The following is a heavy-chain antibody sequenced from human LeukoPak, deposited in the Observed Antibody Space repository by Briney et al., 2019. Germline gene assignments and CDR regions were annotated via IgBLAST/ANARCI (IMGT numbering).Heavy chain of an antibody. CDR3: ARASGSYGSGSYFGGAFDI. J-gene: IGHJ3*02. CDR2: MYYSGST. CDR1: GGSISSSSYY. D-gene: IGHD3-10*01. Sequence: KPSETLSLTCRVSGGSISSSSYYWGWIRQPPGKGLEWIGSMYYSGSTYYNPSLRSRVTISVDTSKNQFSLKLNSVTAADMAVYYCARASGSYGSGSYFGGAFDIWGQGTMVTVSS. V-gene: IGHV4-39*07.